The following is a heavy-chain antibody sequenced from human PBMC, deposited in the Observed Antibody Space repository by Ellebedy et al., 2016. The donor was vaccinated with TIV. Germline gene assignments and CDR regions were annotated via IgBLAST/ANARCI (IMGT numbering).Heavy chain of an antibody. J-gene: IGHJ3*02. D-gene: IGHD6-13*01. V-gene: IGHV1-46*01. CDR1: GYTFTSYY. Sequence: ASVKVSXKASGYTFTSYYMHWVRQAPGQGLEWMGIINPSGGSTIYAQKFQGRVTMTRDTSTSTVYMELSSLRSEDTAVYYCARARIAAANRPDENLDIWGQGTMVTVSS. CDR3: ARARIAAANRPDENLDI. CDR2: INPSGGST.